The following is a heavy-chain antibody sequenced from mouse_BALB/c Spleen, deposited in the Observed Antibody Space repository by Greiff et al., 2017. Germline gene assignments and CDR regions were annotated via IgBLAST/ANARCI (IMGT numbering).Heavy chain of an antibody. CDR2: IRLKSNNYAT. D-gene: IGHD1-1*01. CDR1: GFTFSNYW. CDR3: TSIYYYGSPFAY. J-gene: IGHJ3*01. Sequence: EVHLVESGGGLVQPGGSMKLSCVASGFTFSNYWMNWVRQSPEKGLEWVAEIRLKSNNYATHYAESVKGRFTISRDDSKSSVYLQMNNLRAEDTGIYYCTSIYYYGSPFAYWGQGTLVTVSA. V-gene: IGHV6-6*02.